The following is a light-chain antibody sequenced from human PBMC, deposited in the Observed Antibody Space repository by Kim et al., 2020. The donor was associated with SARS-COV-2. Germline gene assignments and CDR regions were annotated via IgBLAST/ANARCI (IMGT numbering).Light chain of an antibody. Sequence: QSALTQPASVSGSPGQSITISCTGTSSDVGGYNYVSWYQQHPGKAPKLMIYDVSNRPSGVSNRFSGSKSGNTASLTISGLQAEDEADYYCSSYTSSSTPSGFGTGTKVTVL. V-gene: IGLV2-14*03. CDR3: SSYTSSSTPSG. CDR2: DVS. CDR1: SSDVGGYNY. J-gene: IGLJ1*01.